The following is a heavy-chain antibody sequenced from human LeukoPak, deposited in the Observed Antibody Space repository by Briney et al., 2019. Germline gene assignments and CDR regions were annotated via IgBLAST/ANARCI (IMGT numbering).Heavy chain of an antibody. V-gene: IGHV4-59*08. D-gene: IGHD2-15*01. CDR3: ARHRRYCSGGSCYGNWFDP. CDR2: SYSSGST. CDR1: GGSISRYY. J-gene: IGHJ5*02. Sequence: SETLSLTCSVSGGSISRYYWSWIRHPPGPGLELIGTSYSSGSTNYNPSLKSRVTISVDTSKNQFSLKLSSVTAADTAVYYCARHRRYCSGGSCYGNWFDPWGQGTLVTVSS.